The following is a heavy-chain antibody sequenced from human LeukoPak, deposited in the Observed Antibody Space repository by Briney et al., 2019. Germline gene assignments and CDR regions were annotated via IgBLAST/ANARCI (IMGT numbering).Heavy chain of an antibody. J-gene: IGHJ5*02. D-gene: IGHD3-3*01. Sequence: GESLKISCKASGYSFTSYWIGWVRQMPGKGLEWMGIIYPGDSDTRYSPSFQGQVTISADKSISTAYLQWSSLKASDTAMYYCARTYSSYDFWSGYFNWFDPWGQGTLVTVSS. CDR3: ARTYSSYDFWSGYFNWFDP. CDR2: IYPGDSDT. CDR1: GYSFTSYW. V-gene: IGHV5-51*01.